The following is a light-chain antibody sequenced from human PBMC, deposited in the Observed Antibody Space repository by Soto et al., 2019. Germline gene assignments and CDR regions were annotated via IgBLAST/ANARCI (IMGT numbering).Light chain of an antibody. J-gene: IGLJ1*01. V-gene: IGLV2-14*01. CDR3: SPYTSSSTFV. CDR1: SSDIGAYNY. Sequence: QSALAQPASVSGSPGQSITISCTGTSSDIGAYNYVSWYQQHPGKAPKLMIYEVSNRPSGVSNRFSGSKSGNTASLTISGLQPEDEADYYCSPYTSSSTFVFGTGTKLTVL. CDR2: EVS.